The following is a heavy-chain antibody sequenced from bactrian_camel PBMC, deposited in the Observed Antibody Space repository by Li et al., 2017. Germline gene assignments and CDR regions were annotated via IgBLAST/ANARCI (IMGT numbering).Heavy chain of an antibody. Sequence: VQLVESGGGLVQPGESLRLSCAGSGFTFNSAAMNWVRQAPGKGLEWVSGISSGGGRTYYADSVKGRFTISRDKAKDTVYLQMNSLKPEDTGMYYCKTDTEPTCSYEHDYWGQGTQVTVS. V-gene: IGHV3S40*01. J-gene: IGHJ4*01. CDR3: KTDTEPTCSYEHDY. CDR2: ISSGGGRT. D-gene: IGHD3*01. CDR1: GFTFNSAA.